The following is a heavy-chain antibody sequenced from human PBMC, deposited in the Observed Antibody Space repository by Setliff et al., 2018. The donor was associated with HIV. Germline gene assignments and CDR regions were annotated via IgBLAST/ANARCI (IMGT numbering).Heavy chain of an antibody. D-gene: IGHD3-3*01. Sequence: SETLSLTCTVSGVSNNSHYWSWIRQPPGKGLEWIGYIYTSRSNNFNTSLKSRGTISVDTSKNQFSLKLNSVTAADTAVYYCARHGDYNFWSGYYFDFWGQGTLVTVSS. CDR1: GVSNNSHY. J-gene: IGHJ4*02. V-gene: IGHV4-4*09. CDR2: IYTSRSN. CDR3: ARHGDYNFWSGYYFDF.